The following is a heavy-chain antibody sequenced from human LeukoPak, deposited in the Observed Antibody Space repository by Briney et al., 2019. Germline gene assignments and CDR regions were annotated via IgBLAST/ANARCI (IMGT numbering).Heavy chain of an antibody. J-gene: IGHJ6*03. CDR2: IYPGDSDT. D-gene: IGHD6-6*01. CDR3: ARRGSSSPEYYYYYYMDV. V-gene: IGHV5-51*01. CDR1: GYSFTSYW. Sequence: PGESLKISCKGYGYSFTSYWIGWVRQMPGKGLEWMGIIYPGDSDTRYSPSFQGQVTISADKSISTAYLQWSSLKASDTAMYYCARRGSSSPEYYYYYYMDVWGKGTTVTVSS.